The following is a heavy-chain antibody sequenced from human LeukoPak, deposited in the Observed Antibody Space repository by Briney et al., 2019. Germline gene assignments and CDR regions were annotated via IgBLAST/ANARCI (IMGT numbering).Heavy chain of an antibody. J-gene: IGHJ5*02. D-gene: IGHD6-13*01. V-gene: IGHV4-39*01. CDR3: AAYSSSHNWFDP. CDR1: GGSISSSSHY. Sequence: SETLSLTCTVSGGSISSSSHYWGWIRQPPGKGLEWIGSIYYSGSTYYNPSLKSRVTISVDTSKTQFSLKLSSMTAADTAVYYCAAYSSSHNWFDPWGRGTLVTVPS. CDR2: IYYSGST.